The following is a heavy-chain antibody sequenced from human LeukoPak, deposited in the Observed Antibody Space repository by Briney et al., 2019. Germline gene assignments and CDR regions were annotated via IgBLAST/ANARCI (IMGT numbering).Heavy chain of an antibody. J-gene: IGHJ4*02. Sequence: PGGSLRLSCAASGFIFSPYAMSWVPQAPGQGLEWVSSISGDDGRTYYADSVKGRFAISRDNSKNTLYQQMNILRAEDTAVDYCANETRPNDYWGQGTQVTVSS. V-gene: IGHV3-23*01. CDR1: GFIFSPYA. CDR2: ISGDDGRT. CDR3: ANETRPNDY.